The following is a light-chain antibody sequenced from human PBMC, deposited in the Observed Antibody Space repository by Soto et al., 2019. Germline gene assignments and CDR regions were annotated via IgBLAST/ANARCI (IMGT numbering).Light chain of an antibody. V-gene: IGKV3-11*01. CDR1: QSVTNS. CDR2: DAS. J-gene: IGKJ4*01. Sequence: EIAWAQSPFTLSLSPGERATLACRASQSVTNSLAWYQQKPGQAPRLLVYDASNRATGIPTRFSGSGSGTDFTLTISNLEPEDFAVYYCQQHISWPLTFGGGTKVDI. CDR3: QQHISWPLT.